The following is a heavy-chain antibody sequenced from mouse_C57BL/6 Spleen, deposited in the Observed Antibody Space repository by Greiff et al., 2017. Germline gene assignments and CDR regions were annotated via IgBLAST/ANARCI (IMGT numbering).Heavy chain of an antibody. CDR3: ARRYYGSSPYFDY. CDR1: GYTFTSYW. Sequence: QVQLQQPGAELVRPGSSVKLSCKASGYTFTSYWMHWVKQRPIQGLEWIGNIDPSDSETHYNQKFKDKATLTVDKSSGTAYMQLSSLTSEDSAVYYSARRYYGSSPYFDYWGQGTTLTVSS. V-gene: IGHV1-52*01. D-gene: IGHD1-1*01. J-gene: IGHJ2*01. CDR2: IDPSDSET.